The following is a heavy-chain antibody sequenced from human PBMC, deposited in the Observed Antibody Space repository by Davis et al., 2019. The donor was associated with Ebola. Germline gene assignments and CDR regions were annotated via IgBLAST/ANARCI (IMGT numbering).Heavy chain of an antibody. J-gene: IGHJ4*02. D-gene: IGHD6-19*01. Sequence: GGSLRLSCSASGFAFRNNAINWVRQAPGKGREWVSGISGSGARTFYANSVKGRFSISRDNYKDTLYLEINSLRAEDTAVYHCAKDMRSAVPGTPDYWGPGTRVTVSS. CDR3: AKDMRSAVPGTPDY. V-gene: IGHV3-23*01. CDR1: GFAFRNNA. CDR2: ISGSGART.